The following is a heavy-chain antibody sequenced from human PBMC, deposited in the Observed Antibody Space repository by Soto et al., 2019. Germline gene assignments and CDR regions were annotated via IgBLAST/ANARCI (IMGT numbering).Heavy chain of an antibody. J-gene: IGHJ4*02. CDR2: IIPIFGTA. D-gene: IGHD5-18*01. CDR3: AREDKAMVKVDY. Sequence: SVKVSCKASGGTFSSYAISWVRQAPGQGLEWMGGIIPIFGTANYAQKFQGRVTITADKSTSTAYMELSSLRSEDTAVYYCAREDKAMVKVDYWGQGTLVTVSS. V-gene: IGHV1-69*06. CDR1: GGTFSSYA.